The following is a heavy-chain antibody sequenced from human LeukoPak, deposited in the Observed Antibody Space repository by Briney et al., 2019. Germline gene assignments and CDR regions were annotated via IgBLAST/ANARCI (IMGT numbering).Heavy chain of an antibody. J-gene: IGHJ4*02. V-gene: IGHV1-2*02. CDR2: MEPKSGGT. CDR1: GYTFSDYY. Sequence: ASVTVSCKSSGYTFSDYYLHWVRQAPGQGLEWMGWMEPKSGGTKYAQKFQGRVTMTRDTSISTGYMELSSLRSDDTAVYYCARDGESSGSDDFDYWGQGTLVTVSS. D-gene: IGHD1-26*01. CDR3: ARDGESSGSDDFDY.